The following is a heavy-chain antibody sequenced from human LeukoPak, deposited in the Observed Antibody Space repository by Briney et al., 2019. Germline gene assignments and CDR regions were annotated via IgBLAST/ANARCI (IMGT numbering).Heavy chain of an antibody. CDR1: GGSFSGYY. CDR2: INHSGST. D-gene: IGHD6-13*01. V-gene: IGHV4-34*01. CDR3: ATSSWYPVLSFDY. Sequence: SETLSLTCAVYGGSFSGYYWSWIRQPPGKGLEWIGEINHSGSTNYNPSLKSRVTISVDTSKNQFSLKLSPVTAADTAVYYCATSSWYPVLSFDYWGQGTLVTVSS. J-gene: IGHJ4*02.